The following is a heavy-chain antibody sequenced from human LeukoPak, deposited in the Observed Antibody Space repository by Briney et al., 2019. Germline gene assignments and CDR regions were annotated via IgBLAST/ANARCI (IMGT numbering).Heavy chain of an antibody. CDR1: GYTFTSCY. CDR2: INPSGGST. Sequence: ASVKVSCKASGYTFTSCYMHWVRQAPGQGLEWMGIINPSGGSTSYAQKFQGRVTMTRDTSTSTVYMELSSLRSEDTAVYYCAREYSSGWPVDNWFDPWGQGTLVTVSS. CDR3: AREYSSGWPVDNWFDP. V-gene: IGHV1-46*01. D-gene: IGHD6-19*01. J-gene: IGHJ5*02.